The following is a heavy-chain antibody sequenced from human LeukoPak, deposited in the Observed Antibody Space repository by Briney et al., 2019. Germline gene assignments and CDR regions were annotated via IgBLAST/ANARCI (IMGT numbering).Heavy chain of an antibody. CDR3: ARDPHGGGLGDGFDI. CDR1: GGSITSGDYY. J-gene: IGHJ3*02. CDR2: IYYTGRT. Sequence: PSETLSLTCTVSGGSITSGDYYWSWIPQPPGKGLEWIGYIYYTGRTYYNPSLKRRVTISVDTTKNQFSLELSSVTAADTAVYYCARDPHGGGLGDGFDIWGQGTMVIGSS. V-gene: IGHV4-30-4*01. D-gene: IGHD3-16*01.